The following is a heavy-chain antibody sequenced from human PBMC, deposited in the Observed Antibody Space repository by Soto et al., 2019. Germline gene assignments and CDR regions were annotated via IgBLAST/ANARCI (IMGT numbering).Heavy chain of an antibody. V-gene: IGHV3-23*01. J-gene: IGHJ2*01. CDR2: ISGGGDAT. Sequence: EVQLLESGGDSVQPGGSVRLSCAGSGFTFINYAMNWVRQAPGKGLEWVSTISGGGDATVFADSVRGRFTFSRDNSRNTVTLQMNSLGVDDTAVYYCARKVVGSTSGPDYWYFDLWGRGTLVTVSS. D-gene: IGHD6-19*01. CDR1: GFTFINYA. CDR3: ARKVVGSTSGPDYWYFDL.